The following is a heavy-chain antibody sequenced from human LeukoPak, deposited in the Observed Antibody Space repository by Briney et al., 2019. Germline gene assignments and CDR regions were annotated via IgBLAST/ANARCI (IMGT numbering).Heavy chain of an antibody. CDR2: MNPNSGKT. D-gene: IGHD3-16*02. J-gene: IGHJ4*02. V-gene: IGHV1-8*01. Sequence: GASVKVSCKAFGYTFTSYDINWVRQATGHGLEWRGWMNPNSGKTGYAQKFQGRVTMTRNTSISPAYMELSSLRSEDTAVYYCARGPGHYDYVWGNYRYEYFDYWGQGTLVTVSS. CDR3: ARGPGHYDYVWGNYRYEYFDY. CDR1: GYTFTSYD.